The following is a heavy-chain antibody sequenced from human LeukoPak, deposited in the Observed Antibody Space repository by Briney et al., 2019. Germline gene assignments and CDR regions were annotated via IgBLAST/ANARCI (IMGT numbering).Heavy chain of an antibody. Sequence: SETLSLTCTVSGGSMSHHWSWIRQSPGKGLEWIGYISHTASTNYNPSLKSRVTLSIDTSKSQLSFQLTSVTAADTAVYYCAREKSPERKTWLQLGAFDVWGQGTVVTVSS. CDR3: AREKSPERKTWLQLGAFDV. CDR1: GGSMSHH. D-gene: IGHD5-24*01. V-gene: IGHV4-59*11. J-gene: IGHJ3*01. CDR2: ISHTAST.